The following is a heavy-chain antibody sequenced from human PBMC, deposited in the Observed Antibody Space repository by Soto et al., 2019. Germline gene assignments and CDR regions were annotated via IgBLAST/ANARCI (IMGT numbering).Heavy chain of an antibody. J-gene: IGHJ4*02. D-gene: IGHD3-16*01. CDR3: ARGSKDAYPGGGIFDF. CDR2: ITATGEYA. CDR1: GITFGRRT. V-gene: IGHV3-23*01. Sequence: PVGSLRLSCVASGITFGRRTMSWVRQAPWEGLEWVATITATGEYAKYADSVGGRFTISRDNSKKTLYLQMISLRADDSAVYFCARGSKDAYPGGGIFDFWGRGTLVTVSS.